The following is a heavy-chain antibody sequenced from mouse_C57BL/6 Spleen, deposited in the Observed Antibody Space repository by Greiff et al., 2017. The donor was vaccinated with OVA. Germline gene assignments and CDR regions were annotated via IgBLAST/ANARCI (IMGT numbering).Heavy chain of an antibody. Sequence: EVQLQQSGGGLVKPGGSLKLSCAASGFTFSSYAMSWVRQTPEKRLEWVATISDGGSYTYYPDNVKGRFTISRDNAKNNLYLQMSHLKSEDTAMYYCARDRTPDWYFDVWGTGTTVTVSS. CDR3: ARDRTPDWYFDV. CDR1: GFTFSSYA. J-gene: IGHJ1*03. V-gene: IGHV5-4*01. CDR2: ISDGGSYT.